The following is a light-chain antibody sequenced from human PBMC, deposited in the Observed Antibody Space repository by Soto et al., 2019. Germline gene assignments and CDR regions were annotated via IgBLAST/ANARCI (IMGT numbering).Light chain of an antibody. CDR1: QGIRSY. V-gene: IGKV1-9*01. J-gene: IGKJ3*01. CDR3: QQLDTFPPFFT. Sequence: DIQLTQSPSFLSASVGDRVTITCRASQGIRSYLAWYQQRPGKAPELLIYGASTLRPGGASRFSGSGSGTEFTLTLRSLQPEDFATYFCQQLDTFPPFFTFGPGTKVDIK. CDR2: GAS.